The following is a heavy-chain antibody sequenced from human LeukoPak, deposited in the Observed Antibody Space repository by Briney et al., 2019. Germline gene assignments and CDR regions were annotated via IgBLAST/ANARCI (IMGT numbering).Heavy chain of an antibody. CDR3: AHRRASSSSGGYYFDY. Sequence: SGPTLVNPTQTLTLTCTFSGFSLSTSGVGVGWIRQPPGKALEWLALIYWNDDKRYCPSLKSRLTITKDTSKNQVVLTMTNMDPVDTATYYCAHRRASSSSGGYYFDYWGQGTLVTVSS. J-gene: IGHJ4*02. CDR2: IYWNDDK. D-gene: IGHD6-6*01. CDR1: GFSLSTSGVG. V-gene: IGHV2-5*01.